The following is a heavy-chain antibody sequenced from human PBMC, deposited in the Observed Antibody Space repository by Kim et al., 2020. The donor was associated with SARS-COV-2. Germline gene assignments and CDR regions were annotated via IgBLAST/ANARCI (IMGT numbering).Heavy chain of an antibody. V-gene: IGHV3-30*03. J-gene: IGHJ6*02. CDR3: AATYYYDSSGYPGMGV. Sequence: SVNDRFTISRDNSKNTLYLQMNNLRAEDTAVYYCAATYYYDSSGYPGMGVWGQGTTVTVSS. D-gene: IGHD3-22*01.